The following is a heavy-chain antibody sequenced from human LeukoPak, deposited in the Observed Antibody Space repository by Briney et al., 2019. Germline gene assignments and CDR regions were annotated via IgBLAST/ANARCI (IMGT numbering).Heavy chain of an antibody. V-gene: IGHV4-4*07. CDR2: IYTSGNT. D-gene: IGHD3-9*01. Sequence: SETLSLTCTVSGGSISSYYCSWIRQPAGKGLEWIGRIYTSGNTNYNPSLKSRVTMSVDQSKNQFSLRLTSVTAADTAVYYCARGPDYNILTGYYGYYFDYWGQGALVTAS. CDR3: ARGPDYNILTGYYGYYFDY. CDR1: GGSISSYY. J-gene: IGHJ4*02.